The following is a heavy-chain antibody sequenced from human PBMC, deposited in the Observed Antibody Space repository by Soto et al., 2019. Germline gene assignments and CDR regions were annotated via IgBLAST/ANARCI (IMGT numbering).Heavy chain of an antibody. CDR2: ITHGGST. V-gene: IGHV4-34*01. CDR1: SGSFSGYY. D-gene: IGHD3-3*01. Sequence: QVQLQQWGAGLLKPSETLSLTCAGYSGSFSGYYYSWIRQSPGKGLEWIGEITHGGSTTYSPSLKSRVTMSLDTSKNQFSLIMTSMTAADTAVYYCARGRLFLTTSGLAITYFDYWGQGTLVTVSS. CDR3: ARGRLFLTTSGLAITYFDY. J-gene: IGHJ4*02.